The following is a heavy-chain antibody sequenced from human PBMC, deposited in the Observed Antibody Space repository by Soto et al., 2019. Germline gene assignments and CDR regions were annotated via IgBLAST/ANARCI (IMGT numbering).Heavy chain of an antibody. CDR2: IWYDGSNK. V-gene: IGHV3-33*01. CDR1: GFTFSSYG. J-gene: IGHJ4*02. Sequence: GGSLRLSCAASGFTFSSYGIHWVRQAPGKGLEWVAVIWYDGSNKYYADSVKGRFTISRDNSKNTLYLQMNSLRAEDTAVYYCARDPYYYDSSGYYYYYWGQGTLVTVSS. D-gene: IGHD3-22*01. CDR3: ARDPYYYDSSGYYYYY.